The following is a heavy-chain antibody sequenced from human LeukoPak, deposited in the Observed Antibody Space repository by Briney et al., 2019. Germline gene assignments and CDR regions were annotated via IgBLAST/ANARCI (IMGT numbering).Heavy chain of an antibody. V-gene: IGHV3-23*01. CDR3: ARDPYYDSSGYQAGGDY. Sequence: GGSLRLSCAASGFTFSSYAMSWVRQAPGKGLEWVSAISGSGGSTYYADSVKGRFPISRDNSKNTLYLQMNSLRAEDTAVYYCARDPYYDSSGYQAGGDYWGQGTLVTVSS. D-gene: IGHD3-22*01. CDR1: GFTFSSYA. J-gene: IGHJ4*02. CDR2: ISGSGGST.